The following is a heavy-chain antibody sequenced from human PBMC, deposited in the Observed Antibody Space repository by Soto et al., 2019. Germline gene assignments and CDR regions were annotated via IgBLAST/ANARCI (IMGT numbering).Heavy chain of an antibody. CDR2: ISAYNGNT. CDR1: GYTFTSYG. CDR3: AREGGASYHSVDFQH. D-gene: IGHD5-18*01. Sequence: DSVKVSCKASGYTFTSYGISWVRQAPGQGLEWMGWISAYNGNTNYAQKLQGRVTMTTDTSTSTAYMELRSLRSDDTAVYYCAREGGASYHSVDFQHWGQGTLVTVSS. V-gene: IGHV1-18*04. J-gene: IGHJ1*01.